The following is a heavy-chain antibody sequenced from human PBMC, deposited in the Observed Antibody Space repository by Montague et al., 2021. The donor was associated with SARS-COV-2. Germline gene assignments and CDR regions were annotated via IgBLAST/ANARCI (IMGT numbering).Heavy chain of an antibody. V-gene: IGHV4-59*01. D-gene: IGHD3-10*01. J-gene: IGHJ6*02. Sequence: SETLSLTCSVSGTSITSYYWNWIRQHPGKGLEWIGYISDSGSTNYSPSLKSRVTMSVDTSKNQMSLKLTSVTAADTAVYYCARGCLSYFGAGSHCYGMDVWGQGTTVTVSS. CDR3: ARGCLSYFGAGSHCYGMDV. CDR2: ISDSGST. CDR1: GTSITSYY.